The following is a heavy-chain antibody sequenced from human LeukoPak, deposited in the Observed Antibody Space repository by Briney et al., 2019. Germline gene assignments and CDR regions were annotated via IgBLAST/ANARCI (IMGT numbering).Heavy chain of an antibody. CDR3: ARLPYSYGSGAGYLDL. Sequence: KPSGSPFPTPTGPGGSLTRYYSGSVRQPPREGLEWGGDIYYSGSTNYNPSLKSRVTISVDTPKNQFSLKLSSVTAADTAVYYCARLPYSYGSGAGYLDLWGRGTLVTVSS. D-gene: IGHD5-18*01. CDR2: IYYSGST. CDR1: GGSLTRYY. V-gene: IGHV4-59*01. J-gene: IGHJ2*01.